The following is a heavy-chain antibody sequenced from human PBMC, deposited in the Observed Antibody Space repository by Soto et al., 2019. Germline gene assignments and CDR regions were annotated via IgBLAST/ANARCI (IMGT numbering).Heavy chain of an antibody. J-gene: IGHJ4*02. CDR1: GGSISSYY. Sequence: QVQLQESGPGLVKPSETLSLTCTVSGGSISSYYWTWIRQPPGKGLEWIGFMYNSGSTHYNPSLKSRVTISLDTSKNQFSLNLRSVTAADTAVYYCASRGYHYGSGSYPLDYWGQGTLVTVSS. D-gene: IGHD3-10*01. CDR3: ASRGYHYGSGSYPLDY. V-gene: IGHV4-59*08. CDR2: MYNSGST.